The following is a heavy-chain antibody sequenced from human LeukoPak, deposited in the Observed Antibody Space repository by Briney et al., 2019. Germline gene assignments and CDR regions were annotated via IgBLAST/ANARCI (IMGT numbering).Heavy chain of an antibody. D-gene: IGHD6-13*01. J-gene: IGHJ3*02. CDR1: GFTFSDYY. CDR2: ISSSGSTI. V-gene: IGHV3-11*04. CDR3: ARDSGIAAAEAFDI. Sequence: GGSLRLSCAASGFTFSDYYMSWIRQAPGKGLEWVSYISSSGSTIYYADSVKGRFTISRDNAKNSLYLQMNSLRAEDTAVYYCARDSGIAAAEAFDIWGQGTMVTVSS.